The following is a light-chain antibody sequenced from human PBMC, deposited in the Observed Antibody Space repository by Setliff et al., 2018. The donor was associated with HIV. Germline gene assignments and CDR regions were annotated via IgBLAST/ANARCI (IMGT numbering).Light chain of an antibody. CDR1: XRDGXXXTY. V-gene: IGLV2-14*01. CDR3: SSYTSSXXLL. CDR2: EXX. J-gene: IGLJ2*01. Sequence: QSALTQPASVXXHPGXSFXXXGTGXXRDGXXXTYVSXYXHHPGKATKLMIYEXXSRPSGVSDRFSGSKSGNMASLTIYXXQAEDEADYXCSSYTSSXXLLFGGGXKVTVL.